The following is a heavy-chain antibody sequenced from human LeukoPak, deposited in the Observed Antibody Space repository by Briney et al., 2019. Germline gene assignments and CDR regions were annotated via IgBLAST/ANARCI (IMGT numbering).Heavy chain of an antibody. V-gene: IGHV3-21*01. CDR2: ISSDTSYK. CDR3: ARDGVGMDV. Sequence: GGSLRLSCAASGFTFSSYSMNWVRQAPGKGLKWVSSISSDTSYKYYADSVKGRFTISRDNAKNSLYLQMSSLRAEDTAVYYCARDGVGMDVWGQGTTVAVSS. D-gene: IGHD3-16*01. CDR1: GFTFSSYS. J-gene: IGHJ6*02.